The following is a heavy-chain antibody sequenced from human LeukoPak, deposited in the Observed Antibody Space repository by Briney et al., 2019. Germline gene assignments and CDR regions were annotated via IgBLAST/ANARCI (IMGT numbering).Heavy chain of an antibody. J-gene: IGHJ3*02. D-gene: IGHD2-15*01. Sequence: PGGSLRLSCAASGFTFSSYAMNWVRQAPGKGLEWVSTISRSGGSTYYADSVKGRFTISRDNSKSTLYLQMNSLRAEDTAVYYCAKRARYCGGGSCYDDAFDIWGQGTMVTVSS. CDR3: AKRARYCGGGSCYDDAFDI. CDR2: ISRSGGST. CDR1: GFTFSSYA. V-gene: IGHV3-23*01.